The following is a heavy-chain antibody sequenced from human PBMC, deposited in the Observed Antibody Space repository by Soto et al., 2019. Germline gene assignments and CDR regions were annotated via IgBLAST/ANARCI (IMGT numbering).Heavy chain of an antibody. J-gene: IGHJ5*02. CDR1: GFTFSSYA. CDR3: ARHGGELGWWFDP. D-gene: IGHD1-26*01. V-gene: IGHV3-30-3*01. CDR2: ISYDGSNK. Sequence: GGSLRLSCAASGFTFSSYAMHWVRQAPGKGLEWVAVISYDGSNKYYADSVKGRFTISRDNSKNTLYLQMNSLRAEDTAVYYGARHGGELGWWFDPRGQGTPVTVSS.